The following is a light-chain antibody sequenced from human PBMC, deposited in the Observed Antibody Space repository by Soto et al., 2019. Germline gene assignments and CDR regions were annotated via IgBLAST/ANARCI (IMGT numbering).Light chain of an antibody. CDR2: AAS. J-gene: IGKJ4*01. CDR1: ESVSSY. Sequence: DIVLTQSPATLSVSPGEGATLSCRASESVSSYLAWYQQKPGQAPRLLIHAASNRAAGIPARFSGSGSGTDFTLTISSLEPEDFAVYYCQQRSNWPLTFGGGTKVEIK. V-gene: IGKV3-11*01. CDR3: QQRSNWPLT.